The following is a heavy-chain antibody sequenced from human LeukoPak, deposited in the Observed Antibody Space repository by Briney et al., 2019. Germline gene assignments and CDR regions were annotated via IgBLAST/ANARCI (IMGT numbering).Heavy chain of an antibody. Sequence: SETLSLTCAVYGGSFSGYYWSWVRQPPGKGLEWIGNIFYSGSTYYSPSLKSRVTISLDTSRNQFSLKLNSVTAADTAVYYCAKSNGYGLVDIWDQGTMVTVSS. J-gene: IGHJ3*02. CDR1: GGSFSGYY. CDR2: IFYSGST. CDR3: AKSNGYGLVDI. V-gene: IGHV4-34*12. D-gene: IGHD3-10*01.